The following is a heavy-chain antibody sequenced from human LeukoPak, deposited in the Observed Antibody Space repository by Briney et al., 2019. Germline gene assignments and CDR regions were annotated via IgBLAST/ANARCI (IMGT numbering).Heavy chain of an antibody. V-gene: IGHV3-23*01. Sequence: GGSLRLSCAASGFTFDNHAMTWVRQAPGKGLEWVSLITGTGFHTYTANSVKGRFITSRDNSKNSLSLRLNSLRPEDTAMYYCAKMAIAKGATQGRGFLQFDLWGQGTLVTVSS. CDR3: AKMAIAKGATQGRGFLQFDL. D-gene: IGHD2-21*01. CDR1: GFTFDNHA. CDR2: ITGTGFHT. J-gene: IGHJ5*02.